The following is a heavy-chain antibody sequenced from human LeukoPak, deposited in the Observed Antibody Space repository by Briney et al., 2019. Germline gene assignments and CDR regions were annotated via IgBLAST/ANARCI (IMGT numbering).Heavy chain of an antibody. D-gene: IGHD4-23*01. CDR1: GYTFTGYY. V-gene: IGHV1-2*02. CDR3: ARGRTVFGNHNWFDP. CDR2: INPNSGGT. Sequence: GASVKVSCKASGYTFTGYYMHWVRQAPGQGLEWMGWINPNSGGTNYAQKFQGRVTMTRDTSISTAYMELSRLRSDDTAVYYCARGRTVFGNHNWFDPWGQGTLVTVSS. J-gene: IGHJ5*02.